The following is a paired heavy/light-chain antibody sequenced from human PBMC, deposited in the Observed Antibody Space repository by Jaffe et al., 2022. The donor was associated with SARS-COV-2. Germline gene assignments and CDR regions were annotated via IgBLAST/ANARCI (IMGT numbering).Heavy chain of an antibody. CDR1: GYSFITYE. Sequence: EVQLVQSGAEVKKPGESLKISCKGSGYSFITYEINWVRQTPGKGLEWMGTIDPSGSYTNYSPSFQGHVTISVDKSITTAYLQWSSLRASDSAMYYCARRSGPFCSSTSCYDLFDPWGQGTLVTVSS. CDR2: IDPSGSYT. V-gene: IGHV5-10-1*03. J-gene: IGHJ5*02. CDR3: ARRSGPFCSSTSCYDLFDP. D-gene: IGHD2-2*01.
Light chain of an antibody. J-gene: IGLJ2*01. CDR1: SLRSYY. CDR2: GKN. Sequence: SSELTQDPDVSVALGQTVRITCQGDSLRSYYASWYQQKPGQAPILVIYGKNNRPSGIPDRFSGSSSGNTASLTITGAQAEDEADYYCFSRDSSANRPIFGGGTKLTVL. CDR3: FSRDSSANRPI. V-gene: IGLV3-19*01.